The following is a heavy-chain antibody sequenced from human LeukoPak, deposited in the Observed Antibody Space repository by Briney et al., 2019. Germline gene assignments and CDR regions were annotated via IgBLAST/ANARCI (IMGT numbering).Heavy chain of an antibody. V-gene: IGHV1-18*01. J-gene: IGHJ4*02. CDR3: ARDYSNYPYY. CDR2: ISTYNGNT. Sequence: ASVKVCCKASGYTFTSYGISWVRQAPGQGLEWMGWISTYNGNTNYAQKLQGRVTMTTDASTSTAYMELRSLRSDDTAVYYCARDYSNYPYYWGQGTLVTVSP. CDR1: GYTFTSYG. D-gene: IGHD4-11*01.